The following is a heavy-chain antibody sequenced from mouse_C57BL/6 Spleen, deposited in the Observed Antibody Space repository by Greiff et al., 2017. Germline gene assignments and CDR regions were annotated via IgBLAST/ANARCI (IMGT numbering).Heavy chain of an antibody. CDR1: GFTFSDYG. V-gene: IGHV5-15*01. J-gene: IGHJ1*03. D-gene: IGHD1-1*01. Sequence: EVMLVESGGGLVQPGGSLKLSCAASGFTFSDYGMAWVRQAPRKGPEWVAFISNLAYSIYYADTVTGRFTISRENAKNTLYLEMSSLRSEDTAMYYCARRSITTVPWYFDVWGTGTTVTVSS. CDR2: ISNLAYSI. CDR3: ARRSITTVPWYFDV.